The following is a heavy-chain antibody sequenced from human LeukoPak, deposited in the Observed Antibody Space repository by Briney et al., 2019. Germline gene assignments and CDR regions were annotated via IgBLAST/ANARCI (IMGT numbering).Heavy chain of an antibody. J-gene: IGHJ3*02. CDR2: IRYDGSNK. CDR1: GFTFSSYG. D-gene: IGHD1-26*01. Sequence: GGSLRLSCAASGFTFSSYGMHWVRQAPGKGLEWVAFIRYDGSNKYYADSVKGRFTISRDNSKNTLYLQMNSLRAEDTAVYYCAKDMVGANVLGAFDIWGQGTMVTVSS. CDR3: AKDMVGANVLGAFDI. V-gene: IGHV3-30*02.